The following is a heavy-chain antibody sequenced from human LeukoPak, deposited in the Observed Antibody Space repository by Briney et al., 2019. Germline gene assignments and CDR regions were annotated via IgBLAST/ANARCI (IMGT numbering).Heavy chain of an antibody. D-gene: IGHD3-22*01. Sequence: ASVKVSCKVSGYTLTELSMHWVRQAPGKGLEWMGGSDPEDGETIYAQKFQGRVTMTGDTSISTAYMDLSSLRSDDTAVYYCARGGGTEWLLVPFEYWGQGTLVTVSS. V-gene: IGHV1-24*01. CDR2: SDPEDGET. CDR3: ARGGGTEWLLVPFEY. CDR1: GYTLTELS. J-gene: IGHJ4*02.